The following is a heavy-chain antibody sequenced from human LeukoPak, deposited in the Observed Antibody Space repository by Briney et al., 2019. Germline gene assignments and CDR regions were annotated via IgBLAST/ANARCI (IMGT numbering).Heavy chain of an antibody. D-gene: IGHD1-26*01. CDR2: INHSGST. V-gene: IGHV4-34*01. CDR1: GGSFSGYY. J-gene: IGHJ4*02. CDR3: AKHNGGGIVSYVAPGPPDYFDH. Sequence: SETLSLTCAVYGGSFSGYYWSWIRQPPGKGLEWIGEINHSGSTNYNPSLKSRVTISVDTSKNQFSLKLSSVTAADTAIYYCAKHNGGGIVSYVAPGPPDYFDHWGQGALVTVSS.